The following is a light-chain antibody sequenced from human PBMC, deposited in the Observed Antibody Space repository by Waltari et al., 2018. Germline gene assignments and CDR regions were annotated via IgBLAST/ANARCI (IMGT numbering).Light chain of an antibody. CDR1: SNNVGNQG. CDR3: SAWDSSLSVHV. Sequence: QAGLTQPPSVSKGLRQTATLTCTGNSNNVGNQGAAWLQQHQGHPPKLLSYRNKNRPSGISERFSPSRSGNTASLTITGLQPEDEADYYCSAWDSSLSVHVFGTGTKVTVL. CDR2: RNK. J-gene: IGLJ1*01. V-gene: IGLV10-54*04.